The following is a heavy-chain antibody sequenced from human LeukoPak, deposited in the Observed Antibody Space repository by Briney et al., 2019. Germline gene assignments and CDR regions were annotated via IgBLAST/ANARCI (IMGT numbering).Heavy chain of an antibody. CDR1: GFTFSSYA. CDR2: ITSGGSI. D-gene: IGHD6-6*01. Sequence: GGSLRLSCAASGFTFSSYAMTWVRQAPGKGLEWVSTITSGGSIYYADSVKGRFTISRDNSKNTLYLQMNSLRAEDTAVYYCAKEAWEYSSSARFDYWGQGTLVTVSS. CDR3: AKEAWEYSSSARFDY. J-gene: IGHJ4*02. V-gene: IGHV3-23*01.